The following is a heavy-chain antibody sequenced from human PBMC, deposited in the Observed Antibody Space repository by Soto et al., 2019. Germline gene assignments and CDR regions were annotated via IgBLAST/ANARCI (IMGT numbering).Heavy chain of an antibody. Sequence: LRLSCAASGFTFSSYSMHWVRQAPGKGLEWVSSIGTRSDIYYADSVKGRFTISRDNAKNSLSLQMNSMTAEDTAVYYCAREETAWPLAYGLDVWGQGTTVTVSS. J-gene: IGHJ6*02. CDR3: AREETAWPLAYGLDV. CDR1: GFTFSSYS. CDR2: IGTRSDI. V-gene: IGHV3-21*01. D-gene: IGHD2-21*02.